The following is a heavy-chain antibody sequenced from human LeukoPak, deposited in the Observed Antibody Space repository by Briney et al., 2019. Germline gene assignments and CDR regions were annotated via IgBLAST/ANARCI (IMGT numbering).Heavy chain of an antibody. Sequence: GGSLRLSCAASGFSFSGAWLNWVRQAPGKGLEWVGRIKNGGATDYAATVKGRFTISRDDPKATLYLQMNSLETEDTAIYFCTTVTHFYLGGQGILGTVSS. CDR1: GFSFSGAW. V-gene: IGHV3-15*01. CDR2: IKNGGAT. D-gene: IGHD2-15*01. CDR3: TTVTHFYL. J-gene: IGHJ4*02.